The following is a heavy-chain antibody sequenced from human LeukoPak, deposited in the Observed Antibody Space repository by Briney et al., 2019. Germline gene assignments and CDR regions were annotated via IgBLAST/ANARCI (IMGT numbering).Heavy chain of an antibody. CDR1: GGSISSYY. V-gene: IGHV4-4*07. CDR3: ARDRRLWFGELLGGSWFDP. CDR2: IYTSGST. J-gene: IGHJ5*02. Sequence: SETLSLTCTVSGGSISSYYWSWIRQPAGKGLEWIGRIYTSGSTNYNPSLKSRVTMSVDTSKNQFSLKLSSVTAADTAVYYCARDRRLWFGELLGGSWFDPWGQGTLVTVSS. D-gene: IGHD3-10*01.